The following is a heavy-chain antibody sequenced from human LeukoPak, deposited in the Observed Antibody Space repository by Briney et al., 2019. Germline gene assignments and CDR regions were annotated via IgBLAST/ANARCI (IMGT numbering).Heavy chain of an antibody. CDR2: IRFDGSDK. V-gene: IGHV3-30*02. Sequence: GGSLRLSCAASGFTFSSYGMHWVRQAPGKGLKWVTFIRFDGSDKYYADSVKGRFTISRDNSKNTLYLQMNSLRAEDTAVYYCAKDSGYCTNGVCYTWGLFDYWGQGTLVTVSS. J-gene: IGHJ4*02. D-gene: IGHD2-8*01. CDR3: AKDSGYCTNGVCYTWGLFDY. CDR1: GFTFSSYG.